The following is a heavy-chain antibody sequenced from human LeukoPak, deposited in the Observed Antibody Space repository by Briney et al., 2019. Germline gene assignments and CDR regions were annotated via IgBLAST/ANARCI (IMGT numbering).Heavy chain of an antibody. J-gene: IGHJ4*02. CDR2: IYYSGST. CDR1: GGSISSYY. Sequence: SETLSLTCTVSGGSISSYYWSWLRQPPGKGLEWIGYIYYSGSTNYNPSLKSRVTISVDTSKNQFSLKLSSVTAADTAVYYCASLTGDYYDSSGYYFDYWGQGTLVTVSS. D-gene: IGHD3-22*01. V-gene: IGHV4-59*08. CDR3: ASLTGDYYDSSGYYFDY.